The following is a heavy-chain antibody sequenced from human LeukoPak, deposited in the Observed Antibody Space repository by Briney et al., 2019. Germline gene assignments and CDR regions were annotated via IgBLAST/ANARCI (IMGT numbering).Heavy chain of an antibody. J-gene: IGHJ5*02. CDR3: AKDPVIKVVPAAPPVHWFDP. D-gene: IGHD2-2*01. Sequence: PGGSLRLSCAASGFTFSSYAMSWVRQAPGKGLEWVSAISGSGGSTYYADAVKGRFTISRDNSKNTLYLQMNSLRAEDTAVYYCAKDPVIKVVPAAPPVHWFDPWGQGTLVTVSS. CDR1: GFTFSSYA. V-gene: IGHV3-23*01. CDR2: ISGSGGST.